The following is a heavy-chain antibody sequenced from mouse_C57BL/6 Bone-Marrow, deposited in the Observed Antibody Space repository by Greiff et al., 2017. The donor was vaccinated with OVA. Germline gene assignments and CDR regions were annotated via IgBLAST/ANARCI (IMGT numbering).Heavy chain of an antibody. CDR1: GYPFTGYW. V-gene: IGHV1-9*01. D-gene: IGHD1-1*01. Sequence: QVQLQQSGAELMKPGASVKLSCKATGYPFTGYWIEWVKQRPGHGLEWIGEILPGSGSTNYHEKFKGKATFTADTSSNTAYMQLSSLTTEDAAIYYCARYGSDYAMDYWGQGTSVTVAS. J-gene: IGHJ4*01. CDR3: ARYGSDYAMDY. CDR2: ILPGSGST.